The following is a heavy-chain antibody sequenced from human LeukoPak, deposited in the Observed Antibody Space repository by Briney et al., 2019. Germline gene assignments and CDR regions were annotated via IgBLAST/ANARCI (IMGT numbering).Heavy chain of an antibody. J-gene: IGHJ3*02. D-gene: IGHD2-2*02. CDR1: GYPFSRYD. CDR3: ARSTVYCSGANCHNAFDI. V-gene: IGHV1-8*01. CDR2: MNPNSGNT. Sequence: ASVKVSCKASGYPFSRYDLHWVRQATGQGLEWMGWMNPNSGNTGYAQKFQGRVTMTRSTSVSTAYMELSSLRSDDTAVYYCARSTVYCSGANCHNAFDIWGQGTMVTVSS.